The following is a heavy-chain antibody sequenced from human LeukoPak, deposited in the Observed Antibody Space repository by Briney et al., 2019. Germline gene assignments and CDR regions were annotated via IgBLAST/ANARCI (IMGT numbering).Heavy chain of an antibody. CDR1: GGSISSYY. Sequence: SETLSLTCTVSGGSISSYYWSWIRQPPGKGLEWIGYIYYSGSTNYNPSLKSRVTISVDTSKNQFSLKLSSDTAADTAVYYCARGQWELLFDIWGQGTMVTVSS. V-gene: IGHV4-59*01. J-gene: IGHJ3*02. D-gene: IGHD1-26*01. CDR3: ARGQWELLFDI. CDR2: IYYSGST.